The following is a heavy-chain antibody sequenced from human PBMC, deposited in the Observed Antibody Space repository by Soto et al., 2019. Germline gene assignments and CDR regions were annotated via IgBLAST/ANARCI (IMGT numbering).Heavy chain of an antibody. J-gene: IGHJ4*02. CDR3: ARDFSGAKVVVTANDLDY. D-gene: IGHD2-21*02. V-gene: IGHV3-48*02. CDR1: GFTFSSYS. CDR2: ISSSSSTI. Sequence: EVQLVESGGGLVQPGGSLRLSCAASGFTFSSYSMNWVRQAPGKGLEWVSYISSSSSTIYYADSVKGRFTISRDNAKKSLYPQMNSLRDEDTAVYYCARDFSGAKVVVTANDLDYWGQGTLVTVSS.